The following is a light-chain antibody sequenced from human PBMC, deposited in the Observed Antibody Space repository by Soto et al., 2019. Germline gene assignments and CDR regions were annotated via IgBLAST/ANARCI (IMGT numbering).Light chain of an antibody. V-gene: IGKV3-20*01. J-gene: IGKJ1*01. CDR3: QQYGSSPPWT. Sequence: EIVLTQSPGTLSLSPGERATLSCRASQSVSSSYLAWYQQKPGKAPRLLIYGASSRATGIPDRFRGSGSGTDFTLTISRLEPEDVAVYYYQQYGSSPPWTFGQGTKVDIK. CDR1: QSVSSSY. CDR2: GAS.